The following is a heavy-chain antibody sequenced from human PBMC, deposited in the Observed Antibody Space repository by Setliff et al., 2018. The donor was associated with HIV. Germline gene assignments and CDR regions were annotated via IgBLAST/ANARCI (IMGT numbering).Heavy chain of an antibody. CDR3: ARHSFPFGGKGVDY. CDR1: GYSINSGYY. CDR2: IYHSGST. J-gene: IGHJ4*02. D-gene: IGHD2-15*01. Sequence: KLSETLSLTCAVSGYSINSGYYWGWIRQPPGKGLEWIGTIYHSGSTYYNPSLKSRVTISVDMSKNQFSLRLSSVTAADTAVYYCARHSFPFGGKGVDYWGQGALVTVSS. V-gene: IGHV4-38-2*01.